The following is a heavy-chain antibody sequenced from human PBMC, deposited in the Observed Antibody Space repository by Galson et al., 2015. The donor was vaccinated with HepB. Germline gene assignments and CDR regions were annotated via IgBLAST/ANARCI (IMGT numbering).Heavy chain of an antibody. CDR3: ARVPGTIYCYGMDV. V-gene: IGHV6-1*01. D-gene: IGHD6-13*01. J-gene: IGHJ6*02. CDR1: GDSVSNNNAA. CDR2: TYYRARWYS. Sequence: CAISGDSVSNNNAAWNWIRQSPSRGLEWLGRTYYRARWYSDYAVSVRSRITINADTSKNHISLQLHSVTPEDTAVYYCARVPGTIYCYGMDVWGQGTTVTVSS.